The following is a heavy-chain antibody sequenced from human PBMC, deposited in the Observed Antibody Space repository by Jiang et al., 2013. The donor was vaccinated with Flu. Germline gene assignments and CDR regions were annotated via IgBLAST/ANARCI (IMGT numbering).Heavy chain of an antibody. D-gene: IGHD3-22*01. CDR2: ISGNGDST. J-gene: IGHJ4*02. CDR1: GFSFSSFA. Sequence: RLSCTASGFSFSSFAMSWVRQAPGKGLEWVSAISGNGDSTYYADSVKGRFTISRDNSKNTLYLQMPSLRAEDTAVYYCAKDQDFFDSSGPFDYWGQGTLVTVSS. CDR3: AKDQDFFDSSGPFDY. V-gene: IGHV3-23*01.